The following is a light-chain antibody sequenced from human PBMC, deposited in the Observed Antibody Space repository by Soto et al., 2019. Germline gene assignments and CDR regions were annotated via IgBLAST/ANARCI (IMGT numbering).Light chain of an antibody. CDR1: QSVKSGF. CDR3: KHYGDSVWT. J-gene: IGKJ1*01. CDR2: GIS. V-gene: IGKV3-20*01. Sequence: EIVLTQSPGTLSLSPGEGATLSCRTSQSVKSGFLAWYQKKPGQAPRLLLYGISIRAIGIPDRFSGSGSGTDFTLTINRLEPDDFAVYYCKHYGDSVWTFGQGTKVEI.